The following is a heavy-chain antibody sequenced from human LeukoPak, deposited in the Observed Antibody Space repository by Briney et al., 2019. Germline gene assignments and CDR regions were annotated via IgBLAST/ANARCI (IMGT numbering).Heavy chain of an antibody. Sequence: ASVKVSCKASGYTFTGYYIHWLRQAPGQGLEWMGCINPNSGGTYYSQKFQGRVAMTRDTSISTAYMDLSTMTSDDTAIYYCARDPPTSTTMVRGVLPFYWGQGTLVTVSS. J-gene: IGHJ4*02. V-gene: IGHV1-2*02. CDR3: ARDPPTSTTMVRGVLPFY. CDR1: GYTFTGYY. D-gene: IGHD3-10*01. CDR2: INPNSGGT.